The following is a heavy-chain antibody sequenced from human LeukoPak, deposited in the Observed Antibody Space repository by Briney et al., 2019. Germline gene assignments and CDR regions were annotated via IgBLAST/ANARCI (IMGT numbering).Heavy chain of an antibody. CDR3: VLSSSSSSPYMDV. J-gene: IGHJ6*03. D-gene: IGHD6-6*01. V-gene: IGHV4-34*01. CDR2: INHSGST. CDR1: GGSFSGYY. Sequence: SETLSLTCAVYGGSFSGYYWSWIRRPPGKGLEWIGEINHSGSTNYNPSLKSRVTISVDTSKNQFSLKLSSVTAADTAVYYCVLSSSSSSPYMDVWGKGTTVTVSS.